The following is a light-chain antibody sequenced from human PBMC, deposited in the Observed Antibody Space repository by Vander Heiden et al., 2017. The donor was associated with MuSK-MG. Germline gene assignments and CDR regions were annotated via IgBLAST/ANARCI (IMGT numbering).Light chain of an antibody. CDR2: AAS. V-gene: IGKV1-39*01. J-gene: IGKJ2*01. Sequence: DIQMTQSPSSLSASVGDRVTITCRASQSISSYLNWYQQKPGKAPKLLIYAASSLQSGVPSRFSGSGSGTDFTLTISSRQPEDFATYYCQQSDSNPLSTFGQGTKLXIK. CDR3: QQSDSNPLST. CDR1: QSISSY.